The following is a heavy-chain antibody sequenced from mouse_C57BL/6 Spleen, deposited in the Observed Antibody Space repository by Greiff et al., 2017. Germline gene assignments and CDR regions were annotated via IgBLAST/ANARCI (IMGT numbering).Heavy chain of an antibody. CDR1: GFTFSDYY. D-gene: IGHD1-1*01. V-gene: IGHV5-16*01. Sequence: EVKLMESEGGLVQPGSSMKLSCTASGFTFSDYYMAWVRQVPEKGLEWVANINYDGSSTYYLDSLKSRFIISRDNAKNILYLQMSSLKSEDTATYYCARVSSPYYAMDYWGQGTSVTVSS. J-gene: IGHJ4*01. CDR2: INYDGSST. CDR3: ARVSSPYYAMDY.